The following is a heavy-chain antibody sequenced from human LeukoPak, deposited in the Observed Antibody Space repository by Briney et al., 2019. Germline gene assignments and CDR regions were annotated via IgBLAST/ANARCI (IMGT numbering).Heavy chain of an antibody. Sequence: SETLSLTYAVYGGSFSGYYWSWIRQPPGKGLEWIGEINHSGSTNYNPSLKSRVTISVDTSKNQFSLKLSSVTAADTAVYYCARITMIVGDAFDIWGQGTMVTVSS. CDR2: INHSGST. V-gene: IGHV4-34*01. J-gene: IGHJ3*02. CDR1: GGSFSGYY. D-gene: IGHD3-22*01. CDR3: ARITMIVGDAFDI.